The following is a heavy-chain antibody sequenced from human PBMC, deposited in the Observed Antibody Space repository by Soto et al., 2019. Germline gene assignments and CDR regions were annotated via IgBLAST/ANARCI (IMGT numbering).Heavy chain of an antibody. D-gene: IGHD6-13*01. V-gene: IGHV4-59*01. CDR3: AREHYSSSLLKGRWFDP. Sequence: SETLSLTCTVSGGSISSYYWSWIRQPPGKGLEWIGYIYYSGSTNYNPSLKSRVTISVDTSKNQFSLKLSSVTAADTAVYYCAREHYSSSLLKGRWFDPWGQGTLVTVSS. CDR1: GGSISSYY. J-gene: IGHJ5*02. CDR2: IYYSGST.